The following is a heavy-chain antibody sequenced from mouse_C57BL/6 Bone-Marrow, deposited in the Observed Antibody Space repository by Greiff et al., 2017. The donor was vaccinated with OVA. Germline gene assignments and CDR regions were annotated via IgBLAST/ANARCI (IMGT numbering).Heavy chain of an antibody. V-gene: IGHV1-75*01. CDR2: IFPGSGST. J-gene: IGHJ3*01. Sequence: QVQLKQSGPELVKPGASVKISCKASGYTFTDYYINWVKQRPGQGLEWIGWIFPGSGSTYYNEKFKGKATLTVDKSSSTAYMLLSSLTSEDSAVYVCGPPAYYSNYEAWFAYWGQGTLVTVSA. CDR1: GYTFTDYY. D-gene: IGHD2-5*01. CDR3: GPPAYYSNYEAWFAY.